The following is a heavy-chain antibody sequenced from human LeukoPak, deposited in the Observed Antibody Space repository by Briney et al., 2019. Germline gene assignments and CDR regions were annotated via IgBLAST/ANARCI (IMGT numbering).Heavy chain of an antibody. CDR1: GGSFSGYY. CDR2: IYYSGST. CDR3: ARIVVVSAKYYYFYGMDV. Sequence: PSETLSLTCAVYGGSFSGYYWSWIRQHPGKGLEWIGYIYYSGSTDHNPSLKSRVTISVDTSKNQISLKLSSVTAADTAVYYCARIVVVSAKYYYFYGMDVWGQGTTVTVSS. D-gene: IGHD2-21*01. J-gene: IGHJ6*02. V-gene: IGHV4-31*11.